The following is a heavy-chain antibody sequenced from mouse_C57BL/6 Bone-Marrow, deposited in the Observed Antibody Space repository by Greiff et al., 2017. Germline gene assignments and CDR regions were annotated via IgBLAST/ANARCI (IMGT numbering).Heavy chain of an antibody. V-gene: IGHV15-2*01. D-gene: IGHD1-1*01. CDR2: MLPSIGRT. CDR3: ARGNYYGSSYWYFDV. Sequence: VQLQQSGSELRSPGSSVKLSCKDFDSEVFPIAYMSWVRQKPGHGFEWIGGMLPSIGRTIYGEKFEDKATLDADTLSNTAYLELNSLTSEDSAIYYCARGNYYGSSYWYFDVWGTGTTVTVSS. J-gene: IGHJ1*03. CDR1: DSEVFPIAY.